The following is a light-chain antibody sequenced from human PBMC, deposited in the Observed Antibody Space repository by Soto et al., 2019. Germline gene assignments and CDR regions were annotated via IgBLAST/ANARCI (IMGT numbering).Light chain of an antibody. CDR1: SSDIGTYKY. J-gene: IGLJ1*01. CDR3: CSFAGNYRI. V-gene: IGLV2-11*01. Sequence: QSALTQPRSVSGSPGQSVTISCSGTSSDIGTYKYVSWYQQHPGKAPKLLIYSVTKRPSGVPDRFSGSRSGNTASLTISGLQAEDEADYYCCSFAGNYRIFGTGTKVTV. CDR2: SVT.